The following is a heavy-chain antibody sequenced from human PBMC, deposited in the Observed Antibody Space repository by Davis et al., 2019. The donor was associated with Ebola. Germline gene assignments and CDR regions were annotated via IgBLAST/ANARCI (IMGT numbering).Heavy chain of an antibody. D-gene: IGHD3-3*02. J-gene: IGHJ6*02. CDR3: TKDIRAGGVDV. Sequence: PGGSLRLSCVASGFTFNIYSLNWVRQAPGKEPEWVAHSSTSAEHISYAESVKGRFTISRDNAKNSLYLQMNSLRADDAAFYYCTKDIRAGGVDVWGQGTTVTVSS. V-gene: IGHV3-21*05. CDR2: SSTSAEHI. CDR1: GFTFNIYS.